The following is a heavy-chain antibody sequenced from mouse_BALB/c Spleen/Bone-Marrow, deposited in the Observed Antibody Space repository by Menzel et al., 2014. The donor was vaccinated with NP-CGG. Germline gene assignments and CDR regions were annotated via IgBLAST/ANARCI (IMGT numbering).Heavy chain of an antibody. CDR3: ARDDYYAMDY. Sequence: EVKVVESGGGLVQPGGSLRLSCATSGFTFTDYYMSWVRQPPGKALEWLGFIRNKANGYTTEYSAPVKGRFTISRDNSQSILYLQMNTLRAEDSATYYCARDDYYAMDYWGQGTSVNVSS. J-gene: IGHJ4*01. CDR2: IRNKANGYTT. CDR1: GFTFTDYY. V-gene: IGHV7-3*02.